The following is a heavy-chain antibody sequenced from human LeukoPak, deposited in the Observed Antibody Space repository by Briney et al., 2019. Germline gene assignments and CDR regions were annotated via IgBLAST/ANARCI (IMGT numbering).Heavy chain of an antibody. CDR2: ISGSGGST. J-gene: IGHJ4*02. CDR3: AKSPGYSGSYQGRFDY. CDR1: GFTFSSYA. V-gene: IGHV3-23*01. D-gene: IGHD1-26*01. Sequence: GGSLRLSCEGSGFTFSSYAMSWVRQAPGKGLEWVSAISGSGGSTYYADSVKGRFTISRDNSKNTLYLQMNSLRAEDTAVYYCAKSPGYSGSYQGRFDYWGQGTLVTVSS.